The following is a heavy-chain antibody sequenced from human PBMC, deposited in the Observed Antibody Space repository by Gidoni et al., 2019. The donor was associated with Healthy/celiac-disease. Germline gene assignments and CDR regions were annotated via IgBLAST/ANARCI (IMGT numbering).Heavy chain of an antibody. CDR1: GFTFSSYW. Sequence: EVQLVESGGGLVQPGGSLRLSCAASGFTFSSYWMHWVRQAPGKGLVWVSRIKSDGSSTSYADSVKGRFTISRDNAKNTLYLQMNSLRAEDTAVYYCARFLAYCGGDCYWYFDLWGRGTLVTVSS. CDR3: ARFLAYCGGDCYWYFDL. D-gene: IGHD2-21*02. CDR2: IKSDGSST. J-gene: IGHJ2*01. V-gene: IGHV3-74*01.